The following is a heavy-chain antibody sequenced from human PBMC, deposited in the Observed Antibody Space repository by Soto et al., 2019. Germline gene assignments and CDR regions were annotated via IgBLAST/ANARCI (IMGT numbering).Heavy chain of an antibody. CDR2: IYHGDSDT. J-gene: IGHJ4*02. CDR3: ARQFNEHFDY. Sequence: PGASLKISCKGSGYSFTSYWIGWVRQMPGKGLEWMGIIYHGDSDTRYSPSLQGRVTISADKSISTAYLQWSSLKASDTAMYYCARQFNEHFDYWGQGTLVTVSS. D-gene: IGHD1-1*01. CDR1: GYSFTSYW. V-gene: IGHV5-51*01.